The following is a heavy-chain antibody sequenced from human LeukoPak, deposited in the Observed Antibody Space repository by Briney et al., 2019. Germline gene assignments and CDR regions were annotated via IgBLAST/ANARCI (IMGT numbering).Heavy chain of an antibody. V-gene: IGHV3-23*01. J-gene: IGHJ3*02. Sequence: GGSLRLSCAASGFAFRSFDMSWVRQAPGKGLEWVSSLSGSGDTTYYADSVKGRFTISRDNSKNTLYLQMNSLRAEDTAVYYCARLGGTEYYDFWGGYPDAFDIWGQGTMVTVSS. D-gene: IGHD3-3*01. CDR2: LSGSGDTT. CDR1: GFAFRSFD. CDR3: ARLGGTEYYDFWGGYPDAFDI.